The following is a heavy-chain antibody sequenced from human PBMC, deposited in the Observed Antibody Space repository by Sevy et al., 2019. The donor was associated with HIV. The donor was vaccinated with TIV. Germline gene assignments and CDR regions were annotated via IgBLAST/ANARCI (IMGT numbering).Heavy chain of an antibody. J-gene: IGHJ6*02. CDR2: VGPAGDT. CDR3: TRSGGYSDYGMDV. Sequence: GGSLRLSCAASGFTFITYDMHWVRHVTGKGLEWVSGVGPAGDTFYPGSVKGRFTISRENAKNSLYLQMNNLRAGDTAVYYCTRSGGYSDYGMDVWGQGTTLTVSS. D-gene: IGHD5-12*01. CDR1: GFTFITYD. V-gene: IGHV3-13*01.